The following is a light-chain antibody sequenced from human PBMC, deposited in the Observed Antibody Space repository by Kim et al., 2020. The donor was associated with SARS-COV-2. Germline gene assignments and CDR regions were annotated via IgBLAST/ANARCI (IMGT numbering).Light chain of an antibody. CDR1: QGIRSW. Sequence: SASVGVRVTIACRASQGIRSWLAWYQQEPGKAAESLIYAVSSMQSGVPSRFSGSGSGTDFTLSFFSLQPEDFATYDCQQYNSYPYTFGQGIKLEI. CDR2: AVS. CDR3: QQYNSYPYT. V-gene: IGKV1D-16*01. J-gene: IGKJ2*01.